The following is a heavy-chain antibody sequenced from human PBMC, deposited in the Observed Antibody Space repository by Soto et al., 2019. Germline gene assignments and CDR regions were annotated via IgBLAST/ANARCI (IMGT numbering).Heavy chain of an antibody. D-gene: IGHD6-6*01. V-gene: IGHV4-39*01. CDR3: ARRARGSSAFYYYYYMDV. Sequence: SETLSLTCSVLGDSIRSAHYFWGWVRQPPGKGLEWIGSIYHSGATFYNPSLRSRVTMSVDTTKNQFSLKLNSVTAADTAVYYCARRARGSSAFYYYYYMDVWGKGITVTVSS. CDR2: IYHSGAT. CDR1: GDSIRSAHYF. J-gene: IGHJ6*03.